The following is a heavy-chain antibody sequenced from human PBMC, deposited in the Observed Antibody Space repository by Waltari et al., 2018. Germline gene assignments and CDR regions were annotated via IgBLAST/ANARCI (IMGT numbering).Heavy chain of an antibody. CDR3: ARVGQTPGYYYYYYMDV. V-gene: IGHV4-4*09. CDR1: GGSISSYY. CDR2: IYTSGST. J-gene: IGHJ6*03. Sequence: QVQLQESGPGLVKPSETLSLTCTVSGGSISSYYWSWIRQPPGKGLEWIGYIYTSGSTNYNPSLKSRVTISVDTSKNQFSLKLSSVTAADTAVYYCARVGQTPGYYYYYYMDVWGKGTTVTVSS.